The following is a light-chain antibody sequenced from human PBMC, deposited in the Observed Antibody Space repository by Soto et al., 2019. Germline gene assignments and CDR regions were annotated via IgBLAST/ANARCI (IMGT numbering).Light chain of an antibody. Sequence: EIVLTRSPATVSLSPGERATLAVRASQSVSSYLAWYQQKPGQAPKLLIYDASNRATGIPARFSGSGSGTDFTLTISSLEPEDFAVYYCQQRSNWPPITFGQGTRLEIK. CDR2: DAS. J-gene: IGKJ5*01. CDR1: QSVSSY. V-gene: IGKV3-11*01. CDR3: QQRSNWPPIT.